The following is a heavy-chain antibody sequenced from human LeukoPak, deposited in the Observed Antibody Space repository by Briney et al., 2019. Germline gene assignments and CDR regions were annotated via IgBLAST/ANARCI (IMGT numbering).Heavy chain of an antibody. CDR3: ARDIRVGASDY. D-gene: IGHD1-26*01. CDR1: GYSFSTNM. V-gene: IGHV3-7*01. Sequence: GGSLRLSCVVSGYSFSTNMMTWVRQAPGKGLEWVATILPGGKESYRVESVKGRFTVSRDNAKNSLYLQMNSLRAEDTAVYYCARDIRVGASDYWGQGTLVTVSS. CDR2: ILPGGKES. J-gene: IGHJ4*02.